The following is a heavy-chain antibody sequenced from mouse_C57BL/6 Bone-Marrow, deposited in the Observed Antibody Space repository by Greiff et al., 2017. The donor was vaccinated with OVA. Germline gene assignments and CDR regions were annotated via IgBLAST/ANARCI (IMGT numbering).Heavy chain of an antibody. CDR3: TVPYYDYDGTWFAY. J-gene: IGHJ3*01. CDR2: IRLKSDNYAT. Sequence: EVKLMESGGGLVQPGGSMKLSCVASGFTFSNYWMNWVRQSPEKGLEWVAQIRLKSDNYATHYAESVKGRFTISRDDSKSSVYLQMNNLRAEDTGIYYCTVPYYDYDGTWFAYWGQGTLVTVSA. V-gene: IGHV6-3*01. CDR1: GFTFSNYW. D-gene: IGHD2-4*01.